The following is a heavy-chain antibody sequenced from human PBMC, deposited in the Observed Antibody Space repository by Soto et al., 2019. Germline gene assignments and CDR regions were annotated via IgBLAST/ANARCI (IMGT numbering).Heavy chain of an antibody. CDR3: AREYYYDSSGYRSRDAFDI. D-gene: IGHD3-22*01. CDR1: GYTFTSYG. J-gene: IGHJ3*02. CDR2: ISAYNGNT. V-gene: IGHV1-18*01. Sequence: ASVKVSCKASGYTFTSYGISWVRQAPGQGLEWMGWISAYNGNTNYAQRLQGRVTMTTDTTTSTAYIELRSLRSDDTAVYYCAREYYYDSSGYRSRDAFDIWGQGTMVTVSS.